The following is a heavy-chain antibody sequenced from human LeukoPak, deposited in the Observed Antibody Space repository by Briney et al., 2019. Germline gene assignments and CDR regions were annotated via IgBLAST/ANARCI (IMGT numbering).Heavy chain of an antibody. CDR3: ATQPQDIVVVPAAIQGYSGYDN. J-gene: IGHJ4*02. D-gene: IGHD2-2*01. CDR2: INHSGST. V-gene: IGHV4-34*01. Sequence: PSETLSLTCAVYGGSFSGYYWSWIRQPPGKGLEWIGEINHSGSTNYNPSLKSRVTISVDTSKNQFSLKLSSVTAADTAVYYCATQPQDIVVVPAAIQGYSGYDNWGQGTLVTVSS. CDR1: GGSFSGYY.